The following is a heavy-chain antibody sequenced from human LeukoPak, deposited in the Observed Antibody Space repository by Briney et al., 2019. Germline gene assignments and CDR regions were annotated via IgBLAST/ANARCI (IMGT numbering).Heavy chain of an antibody. CDR2: IYPVDSDI. J-gene: IGHJ4*02. V-gene: IGHV5-51*01. Sequence: GAALEISCKGSGFRFTNYWIDWVRPVPGKGLEWMGIIYPVDSDIRISPSFQGQVTISVDKSISTAYLQWSSLKAADTAIYYGARRAVVIGVGYFDYWGQGTLVTVSS. CDR3: ARRAVVIGVGYFDY. D-gene: IGHD4-23*01. CDR1: GFRFTNYW.